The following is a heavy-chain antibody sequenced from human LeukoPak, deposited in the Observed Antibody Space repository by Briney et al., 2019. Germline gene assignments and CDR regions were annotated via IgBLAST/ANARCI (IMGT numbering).Heavy chain of an antibody. Sequence: SGTLSLTCAVSGGSISSSTNWWSWIRQPPGKGLEWIGSIYYSGSTYYNPSLKGRVTISVDTSKNQFSLKLSSVTAADTAVYYCARHAPYSSSQYYYYYMDVWGKGTTVTISS. CDR1: GGSISSSTNW. CDR3: ARHAPYSSSQYYYYYMDV. J-gene: IGHJ6*03. D-gene: IGHD6-13*01. CDR2: IYYSGST. V-gene: IGHV4-39*01.